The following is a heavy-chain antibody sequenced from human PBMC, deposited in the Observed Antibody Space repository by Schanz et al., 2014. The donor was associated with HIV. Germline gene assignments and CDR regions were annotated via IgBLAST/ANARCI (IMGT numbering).Heavy chain of an antibody. CDR1: GGTFSSSA. J-gene: IGHJ4*02. Sequence: QVQLVQSGAEVKKPGSSVKVSCKASGGTFSSSAISWVRQAPGQGLEWMGGIIPIFDTTNYAQKFQGRVTITADKSTSTVYMDLSSLRSEDTAVYYCARTYTGDWSTGADWGQGTLVTDSS. CDR2: IIPIFDTT. D-gene: IGHD2-21*02. V-gene: IGHV1-69*06. CDR3: ARTYTGDWSTGAD.